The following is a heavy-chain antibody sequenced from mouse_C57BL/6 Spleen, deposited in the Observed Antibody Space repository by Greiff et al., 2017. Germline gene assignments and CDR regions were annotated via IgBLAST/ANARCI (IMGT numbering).Heavy chain of an antibody. CDR3: ARGTSYYSNSWFAY. Sequence: LQQPGTELVKPGASVKLSCKASGYTFTSYWMHWVKQRPGQGLEWIGNINPSNGGTNYNEKFKSKATLTVDKSSSTAYMQLSSLTSEDSAVYYCARGTSYYSNSWFAYWGQGTLVTVSA. V-gene: IGHV1-53*01. D-gene: IGHD2-5*01. J-gene: IGHJ3*01. CDR1: GYTFTSYW. CDR2: INPSNGGT.